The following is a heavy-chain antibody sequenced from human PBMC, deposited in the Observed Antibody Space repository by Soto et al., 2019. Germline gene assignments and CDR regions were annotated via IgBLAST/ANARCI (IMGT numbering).Heavy chain of an antibody. CDR1: GFTFSSYG. J-gene: IGHJ4*02. V-gene: IGHV3-30*18. D-gene: IGHD6-19*01. Sequence: PGESLKISCAASGFTFSSYGMHWVRQAPGKGLEWVAVISYDGSNKYYADSVKGRFTISRDNSKNTLYLQMNSLRAEDTAVYYCAKDSRQWLVRGVFDYWGQGTLVTVSS. CDR3: AKDSRQWLVRGVFDY. CDR2: ISYDGSNK.